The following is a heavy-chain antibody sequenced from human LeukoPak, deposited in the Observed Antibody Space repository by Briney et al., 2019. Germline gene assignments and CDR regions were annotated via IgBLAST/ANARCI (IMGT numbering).Heavy chain of an antibody. J-gene: IGHJ4*02. CDR2: INPSGGST. D-gene: IGHD3-22*01. CDR3: ARVRWGRGYDSSGYDFDY. Sequence: ASVKVPCKASGYTFTSYYMHWVRQAPGQGLGWMGIINPSGGSTSYAQKFQGRVTMTRDTSTSTVYMELSSLRSEDTAVYYCARVRWGRGYDSSGYDFDYWGQGTLVTVSS. CDR1: GYTFTSYY. V-gene: IGHV1-46*01.